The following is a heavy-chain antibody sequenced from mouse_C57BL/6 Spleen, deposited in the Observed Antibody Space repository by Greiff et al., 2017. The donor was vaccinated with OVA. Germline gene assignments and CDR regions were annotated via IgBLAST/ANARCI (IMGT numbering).Heavy chain of an antibody. CDR2: ISSGSSTI. J-gene: IGHJ3*01. CDR3: ARPATGTGAWFAY. CDR1: GFTFSDYG. V-gene: IGHV5-17*01. Sequence: EVKLVESGGGLVKPGGSLKLSCAASGFTFSDYGMHWVRQAPEKGLEWVAYISSGSSTIYYADTVKGRFTISRDNAKNTLFLQMTSLRSEDTAMYYCARPATGTGAWFAYWGQGTLVTVSA. D-gene: IGHD4-1*02.